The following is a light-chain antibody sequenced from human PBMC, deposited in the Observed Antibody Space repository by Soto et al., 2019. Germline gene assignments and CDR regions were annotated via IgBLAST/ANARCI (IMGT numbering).Light chain of an antibody. CDR3: QQYDSYPLT. CDR1: QSIDSW. J-gene: IGKJ4*01. Sequence: DIQMTQSPSTLSAYVGDTVTITCRASQSIDSWLVWYQQKPGKAPQGLIHRASSLESGVPSRFSGSGSGTEFTLTINSLQPDDFATYYCQQYDSYPLTFGGGTKVEIK. V-gene: IGKV1-5*03. CDR2: RAS.